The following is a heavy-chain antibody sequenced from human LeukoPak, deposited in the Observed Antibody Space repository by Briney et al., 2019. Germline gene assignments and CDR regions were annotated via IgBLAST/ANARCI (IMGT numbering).Heavy chain of an antibody. J-gene: IGHJ4*02. CDR3: VKENGRYPESYYFDY. CDR2: IISNGGST. D-gene: IGHD3-9*01. V-gene: IGHV3-64D*06. Sequence: GGSLRLPCSASGFAFSRYALHWVRQAPGKGLEYVSGIISNGGSTNYADSVKGRFTISRDNSKNTLYLQMSSLRPEDTAVYYCVKENGRYPESYYFDYWGQGTLVTVSS. CDR1: GFAFSRYA.